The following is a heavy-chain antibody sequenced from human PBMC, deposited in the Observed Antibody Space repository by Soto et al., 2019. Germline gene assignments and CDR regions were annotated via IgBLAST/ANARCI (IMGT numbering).Heavy chain of an antibody. CDR3: ARGRYGDY. CDR2: ISAHNGNT. J-gene: IGHJ4*02. CDR1: GYAFTTYG. Sequence: QVHLVQSGAEVKKPGASVKVSCKGSGYAFTTYGITWVRQAPGQGLEWMGWISAHNGNTNYAQKLQGRVTVTRDTSTSTDYMELRRMRSDVTAVYYCARGRYGDYWGQGALVTVSS. V-gene: IGHV1-18*01. D-gene: IGHD1-1*01.